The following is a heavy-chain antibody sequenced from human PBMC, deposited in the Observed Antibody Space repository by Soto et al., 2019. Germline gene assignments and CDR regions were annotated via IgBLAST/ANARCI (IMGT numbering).Heavy chain of an antibody. CDR2: ISGCNGNT. CDR1: GYTFSNYA. J-gene: IGHJ6*02. Sequence: ASVKVSCKASGYTFSNYAISWVRQAPGQGLEWVGWISGCNGNTNYAQKFQGRVTLTTDTSTKTAFMELRSLTGDDTAVYYCAREYGMDVWGQGTTVTVSS. V-gene: IGHV1-18*01. CDR3: AREYGMDV.